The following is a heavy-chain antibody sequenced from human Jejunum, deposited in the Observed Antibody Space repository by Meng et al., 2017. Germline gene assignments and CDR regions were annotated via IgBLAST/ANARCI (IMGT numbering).Heavy chain of an antibody. CDR1: GFTFSGST. J-gene: IGHJ4*02. Sequence: GESLKISCAASGFTFSGSTMHWVRQASGRGLEWVGRVRSSTNNYATSYAASVNGRFTVSRDDSKNTAYLQMDSLQTDDTAVYYCVSAIDSSGFYYGDYWGQGALVTVSS. V-gene: IGHV3-73*01. CDR3: VSAIDSSGFYYGDY. CDR2: VRSSTNNYAT. D-gene: IGHD1-26*01.